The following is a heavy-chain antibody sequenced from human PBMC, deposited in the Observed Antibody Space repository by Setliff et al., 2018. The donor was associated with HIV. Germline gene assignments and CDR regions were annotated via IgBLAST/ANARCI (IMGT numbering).Heavy chain of an antibody. J-gene: IGHJ4*02. CDR2: INYGRTT. CDR1: GGSFSGYY. D-gene: IGHD3-10*01. CDR3: VRRRGPMVRGVDPSPSYYFDY. Sequence: SETLSLTCAVYGGSFSGYYWSWIRQSPGKGLEWIGEINYGRTTNYNPSLESRVTISVDTSKNQFSLRMKSVNAGDTGKYYCVRRRGPMVRGVDPSPSYYFDYWGQGTLVTVSS. V-gene: IGHV4-34*01.